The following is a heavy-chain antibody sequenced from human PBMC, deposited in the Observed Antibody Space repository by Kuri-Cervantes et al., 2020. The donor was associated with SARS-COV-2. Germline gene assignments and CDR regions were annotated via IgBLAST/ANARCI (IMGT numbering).Heavy chain of an antibody. J-gene: IGHJ4*02. Sequence: GESLKISCAASGFTFSSYAMSWIRQAPGKGLEWVGFIRSKAYGGTTEYAASVKGRFTISRDDSKSIAYLQMNSLKTEDTAVYYCTTISDNYYDYWGQGTLVTVSS. V-gene: IGHV3-49*03. CDR3: TTISDNYYDY. CDR2: IRSKAYGGTT. CDR1: GFTFSSYA. D-gene: IGHD5-24*01.